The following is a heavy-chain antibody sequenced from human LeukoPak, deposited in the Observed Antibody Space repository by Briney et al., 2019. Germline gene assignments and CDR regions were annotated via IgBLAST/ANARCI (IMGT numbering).Heavy chain of an antibody. CDR1: GYTFTSYG. CDR2: VSAYNGNT. J-gene: IGHJ5*02. Sequence: ASVKVSCKASGYTFTSYGISWVRQAPGQGLERMGCVSAYNGNTNYEKKLQGRVTMTTDTSMSTTYVELRSLRSDDTAVYYCARDLEYGSGSYYDNWFDPWGQGTLVTVSS. D-gene: IGHD3-10*01. V-gene: IGHV1-18*01. CDR3: ARDLEYGSGSYYDNWFDP.